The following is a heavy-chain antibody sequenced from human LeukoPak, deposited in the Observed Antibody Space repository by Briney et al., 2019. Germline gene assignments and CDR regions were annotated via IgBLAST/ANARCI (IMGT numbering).Heavy chain of an antibody. D-gene: IGHD5-18*01. CDR3: ARGSDPAMVTLPFGY. CDR1: GGSFSGYY. V-gene: IGHV4-34*01. CDR2: INHSGST. Sequence: SETLSLACAVYGGSFSGYYWSWIRQPPGKGLEWIGEINHSGSTNYNPSLKSRVTISVDTSKNQFSLKLSSVTAADTAVYYCARGSDPAMVTLPFGYWGRGTLVTVSS. J-gene: IGHJ4*02.